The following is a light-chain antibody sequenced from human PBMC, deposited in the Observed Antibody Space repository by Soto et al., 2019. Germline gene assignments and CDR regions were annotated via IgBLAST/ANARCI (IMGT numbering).Light chain of an antibody. CDR3: QQYNRWPFT. J-gene: IGKJ3*01. CDR2: GAS. Sequence: DIVMTQSPATLSVAPGERVTFSCRASQGVSRKLAWYQQKPGQAPRLLIYGASTRATGIPDRFSGSGSGTEFTLTISSLQSGDFAVYYCQQYNRWPFTFGPGTKVDIK. CDR1: QGVSRK. V-gene: IGKV3-15*01.